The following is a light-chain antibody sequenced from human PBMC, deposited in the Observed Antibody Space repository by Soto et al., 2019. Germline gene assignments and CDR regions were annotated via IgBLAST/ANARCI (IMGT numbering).Light chain of an antibody. CDR3: QKYCSSPLT. CDR2: GAS. CDR1: QSVSSSY. J-gene: IGKJ4*02. V-gene: IGKV3-20*01. Sequence: EIVLTQSPGTLSLSPGERATLSCRASQSVSSSYLAWYQQKPGQAPRLLIYGASSRATGIPDRFSGSGSGTDFTLNISRMEPEDVAVYYWQKYCSSPLTFGGGTKVEIK.